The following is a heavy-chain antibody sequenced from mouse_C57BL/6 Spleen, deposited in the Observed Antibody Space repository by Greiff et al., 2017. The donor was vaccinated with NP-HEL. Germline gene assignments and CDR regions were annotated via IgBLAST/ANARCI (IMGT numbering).Heavy chain of an antibody. CDR1: GYTFTSYW. CDR2: IYPGSGST. CDR3: AREGYYGKRGDY. V-gene: IGHV1-55*01. J-gene: IGHJ2*01. Sequence: QVQLQQPGAELVKPGASVKMSCKASGYTFTSYWITWVKQRPGQGLEWIGDIYPGSGSTNYNEKFKSKATLTVDTSSSTAYMQLSSLTSEDSAVYYCAREGYYGKRGDYWGQGTTLTVSS. D-gene: IGHD2-1*01.